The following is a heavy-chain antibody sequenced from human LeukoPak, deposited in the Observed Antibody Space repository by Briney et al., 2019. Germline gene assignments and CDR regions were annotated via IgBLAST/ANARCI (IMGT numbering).Heavy chain of an antibody. J-gene: IGHJ3*02. CDR3: ATSAAVLGYCSSTSCSTGAFDI. D-gene: IGHD2-2*01. CDR1: GGSISSSSYY. V-gene: IGHV4-39*07. CDR2: IYYSGST. Sequence: SEALSLTCTVSGGSISSSSYYWGWIRQPPGKGLEWIGSIYYSGSTYYNPSLKSRVTISVDTYKNQFSLKLSSVTAADTAVYYCATSAAVLGYCSSTSCSTGAFDIWGQGTMVTVSS.